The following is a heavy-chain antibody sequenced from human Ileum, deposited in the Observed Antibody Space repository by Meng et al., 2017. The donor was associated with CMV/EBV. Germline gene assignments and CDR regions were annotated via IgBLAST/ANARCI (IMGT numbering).Heavy chain of an antibody. D-gene: IGHD3-3*01. J-gene: IGHJ4*02. Sequence: ASGPGLGKPSETLSLTCTASGVSTTSSTYYWGWIRQPPGKGLEWIGSVYYSGTTYYNPSLKSRVNMSIDTSKNRFSLKLSSATAADTAVYYCARNVGFYSSQIAYWGQGALVTVPS. V-gene: IGHV4-39*07. CDR1: GVSTTSSTYY. CDR3: ARNVGFYSSQIAY. CDR2: VYYSGTT.